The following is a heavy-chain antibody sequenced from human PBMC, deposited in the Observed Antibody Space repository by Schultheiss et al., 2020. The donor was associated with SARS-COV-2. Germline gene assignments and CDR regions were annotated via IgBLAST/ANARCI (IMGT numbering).Heavy chain of an antibody. D-gene: IGHD6-13*01. CDR1: GYSFIGYY. Sequence: ASVKVSCKASGYSFIGYYIHWVRQAPGQGLEWMGWINPNSGGTNYAQKFQGWVTMTRDTSISTAYMELSRLRSDDTSVYYCARDLYYRIAAAGTVFFGMDVWGQGTTVTVSS. CDR2: INPNSGGT. J-gene: IGHJ6*02. V-gene: IGHV1-2*04. CDR3: ARDLYYRIAAAGTVFFGMDV.